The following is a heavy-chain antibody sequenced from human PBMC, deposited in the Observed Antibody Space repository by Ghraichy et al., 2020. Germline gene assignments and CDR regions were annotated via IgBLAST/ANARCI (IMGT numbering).Heavy chain of an antibody. J-gene: IGHJ2*01. V-gene: IGHV4-31*03. D-gene: IGHD4-17*01. Sequence: SETLSLTCTVSGGSVSSGGYYWSWIRQHPGKGLEWIGYIYYSGSTYYNPSLKSRVTISVDTSKNQFSLKLSSVTAADTAVYYCARDEWATVNRWYFDLWGRSALVTFPS. CDR2: IYYSGST. CDR1: GGSVSSGGYY. CDR3: ARDEWATVNRWYFDL.